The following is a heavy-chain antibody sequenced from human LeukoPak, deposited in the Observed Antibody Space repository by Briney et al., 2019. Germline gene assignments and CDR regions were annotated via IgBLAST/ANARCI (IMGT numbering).Heavy chain of an antibody. D-gene: IGHD3-10*01. V-gene: IGHV3-74*01. Sequence: QPGGSLRLSCAASGFTFSDSWMHWVRQAPGKGLVRVSRTKNDGSSTTYADSVKGRFTISRDNAKNTLYLQMNSLRVEDTAVYYCARYDWEFTAAFDPWGQGTMVTVSS. CDR3: ARYDWEFTAAFDP. J-gene: IGHJ3*01. CDR2: TKNDGSST. CDR1: GFTFSDSW.